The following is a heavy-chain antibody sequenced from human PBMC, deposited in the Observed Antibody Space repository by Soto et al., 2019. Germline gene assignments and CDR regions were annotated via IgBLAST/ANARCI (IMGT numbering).Heavy chain of an antibody. CDR1: GFTFSSYA. J-gene: IGHJ4*02. D-gene: IGHD4-17*01. V-gene: IGHV3-23*01. CDR3: AIDPYGDPFDY. CDR2: ISGSGGST. Sequence: GGSLRLSCAASGFTFSSYATSWVRQAPGKGLEWVSAISGSGGSTYYADSVKGRFTISRDNSKNTLYLQMNSLRAEDTAVYYCAIDPYGDPFDYWGQGTLVTVSS.